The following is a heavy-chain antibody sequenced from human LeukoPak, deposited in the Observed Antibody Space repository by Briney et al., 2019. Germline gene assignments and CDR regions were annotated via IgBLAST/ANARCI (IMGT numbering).Heavy chain of an antibody. J-gene: IGHJ6*03. Sequence: GGSLRLSCAASGFTFSDAVMSWVRQAPGKGLEWVSAISSDSDVTYYAASVKGRFTISRDNSKSTVYLQMKSLRAEDTAVYYCAKGDGSGSYFDYYYYMDVWGKGTTVTVSS. CDR2: ISSDSDVT. CDR3: AKGDGSGSYFDYYYYMDV. CDR1: GFTFSDAV. V-gene: IGHV3-23*01. D-gene: IGHD1-26*01.